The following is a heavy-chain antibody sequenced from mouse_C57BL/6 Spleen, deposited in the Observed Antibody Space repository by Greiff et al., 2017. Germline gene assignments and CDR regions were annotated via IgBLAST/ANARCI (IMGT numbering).Heavy chain of an antibody. CDR1: GFNIKNTY. D-gene: IGHD2-2*01. V-gene: IGHV14-3*01. CDR2: IDPANGNT. J-gene: IGHJ4*01. CDR3: ATYGYERIYYAMDY. Sequence: EVKLVESVAELVRPGASVKLSCTASGFNIKNTYMHWVKQRPEQGLEWIGRIDPANGNTKYAPKFQGKATITADTSSNTAYLQLSSLTSEDTAIYYCATYGYERIYYAMDYWGQGTSVTVSS.